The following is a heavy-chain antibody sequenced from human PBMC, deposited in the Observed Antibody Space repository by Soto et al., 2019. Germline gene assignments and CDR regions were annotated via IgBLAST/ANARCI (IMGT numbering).Heavy chain of an antibody. V-gene: IGHV4-4*02. D-gene: IGHD2-2*01. Sequence: SLTLSLTCAVSGGSISSINWGSWVRQPPGKGLEWIAEIYHSGSTYYNPSLKSRVTISIDRSKNQLSLKLSSVTAADKAVYYCARVPAYWGQGILVTVSS. CDR3: ARVPAY. CDR1: GGSISSINW. J-gene: IGHJ4*02. CDR2: IYHSGST.